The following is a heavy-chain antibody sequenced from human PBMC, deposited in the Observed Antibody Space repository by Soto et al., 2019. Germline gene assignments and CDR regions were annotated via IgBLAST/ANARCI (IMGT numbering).Heavy chain of an antibody. CDR2: ISGSGGST. CDR3: ATMEQQLTLSDY. CDR1: GFTFSSYA. D-gene: IGHD6-13*01. J-gene: IGHJ4*02. Sequence: GGSLRLSCAASGFTFSSYAMSWVRQAPGKGLEWVSAISGSGGSTYYADSVKGRFTISRDNSKNTLYLQMNSLRAEDTAVYYCATMEQQLTLSDYWGQGTLVTVSS. V-gene: IGHV3-23*01.